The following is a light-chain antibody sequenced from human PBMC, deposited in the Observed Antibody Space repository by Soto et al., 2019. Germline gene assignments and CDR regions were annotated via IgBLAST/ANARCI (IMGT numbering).Light chain of an antibody. V-gene: IGLV2-14*01. J-gene: IGLJ3*02. CDR1: SSDVGGYDY. Sequence: QSALTQPASVSGSPGQSITISCTGTSSDVGGYDYVSWYQQHPGKAPKVMIYEVNNRPSGVSGRFSGSKSGNTASLTISGLQAEDEADYFCSSYTSTSTLTVFGGGTKLTVL. CDR2: EVN. CDR3: SSYTSTSTLTV.